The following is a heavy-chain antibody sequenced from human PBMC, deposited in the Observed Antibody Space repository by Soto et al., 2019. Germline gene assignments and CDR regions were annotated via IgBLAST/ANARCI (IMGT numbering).Heavy chain of an antibody. V-gene: IGHV1-2*04. CDR2: INPNSGDT. D-gene: IGHD6-13*01. CDR3: ARDPSSDSSSWYDY. Sequence: VASVKVSCKTSGYTFTGYYIHWIRQAPGQGLEWMGWINPNSGDTTYAQKFQGWVTMTRDTSISTAYMELSRLRSDDTAVYYCARDPSSDSSSWYDYWGQGTLVTVSS. CDR1: GYTFTGYY. J-gene: IGHJ4*02.